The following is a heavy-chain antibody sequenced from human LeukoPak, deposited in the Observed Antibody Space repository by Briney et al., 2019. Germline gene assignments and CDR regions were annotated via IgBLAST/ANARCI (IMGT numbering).Heavy chain of an antibody. CDR2: IPYDGSNK. D-gene: IGHD3-10*01. J-gene: IGHJ6*02. CDR3: AKAQGSGGNYGMDV. Sequence: PGGSLRLSCAASGFTFSSYGMHWVRQAPGKGLEWVAVIPYDGSNKYYADSVKGRFTISRDNSKNTLYLQMNSLRAEDTAVYYCAKAQGSGGNYGMDVWGQGTTVTVSS. V-gene: IGHV3-30*18. CDR1: GFTFSSYG.